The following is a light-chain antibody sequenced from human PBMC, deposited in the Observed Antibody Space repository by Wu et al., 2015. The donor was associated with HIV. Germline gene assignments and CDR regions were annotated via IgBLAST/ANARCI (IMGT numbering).Light chain of an antibody. J-gene: IGKJ1*01. V-gene: IGKV1-5*03. CDR3: QKYNTAPWT. CDR1: QSISNW. CDR2: KTS. Sequence: DIQMTQSPSTLSASVGERVTITCRASQSISNWLAWYQQKPGKAPKLLIYKTSSLQSSVPSRFSGSGSGTEFTLTISSLQPDDVATYYCQKYNTAPWTFGQGTKVE.